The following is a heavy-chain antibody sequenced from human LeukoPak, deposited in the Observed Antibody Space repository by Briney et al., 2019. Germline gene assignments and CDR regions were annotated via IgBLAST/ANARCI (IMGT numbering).Heavy chain of an antibody. V-gene: IGHV3-7*03. D-gene: IGHD3-10*01. Sequence: GGSLRLSCAASGFTFSSYWMSWVRQAPGKGLEWVANIKQDGSEKYYVDSVKGRFTISRDNAKNSLYLQMNSLRAEDTAVYYCASARLGTKRFGEFNYYFDYWGQGTLVTVSS. CDR3: ASARLGTKRFGEFNYYFDY. CDR2: IKQDGSEK. J-gene: IGHJ4*02. CDR1: GFTFSSYW.